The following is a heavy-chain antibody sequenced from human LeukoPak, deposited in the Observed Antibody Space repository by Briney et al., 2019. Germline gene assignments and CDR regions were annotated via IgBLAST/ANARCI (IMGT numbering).Heavy chain of an antibody. CDR2: INHSGST. V-gene: IGHV4-30-2*01. CDR1: GGSISSGGYY. D-gene: IGHD6-13*01. J-gene: IGHJ3*02. CDR3: ARHFSRAKTSPFSSIAAAGPRGPKAFDI. Sequence: SETLSLTCTVSGGSISSGGYYWSWIRQPPGKGLEWIGYINHSGSTNYNPSLKSRVTISVDTSKNQFSLKLSSVTAADTAVYYCARHFSRAKTSPFSSIAAAGPRGPKAFDIWGQGTMVTVSS.